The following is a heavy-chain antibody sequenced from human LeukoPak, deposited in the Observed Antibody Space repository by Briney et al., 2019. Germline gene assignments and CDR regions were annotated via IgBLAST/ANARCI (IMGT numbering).Heavy chain of an antibody. CDR1: GYTFNSYG. J-gene: IGHJ4*02. CDR3: ARSGRGTYYYFDL. CDR2: VSGSNGNT. D-gene: IGHD1-26*01. V-gene: IGHV1-18*01. Sequence: ASVTVSCKASGYTFNSYGISWVRQAPGQGLEGMAWVSGSNGNTNYAQKFQGRVSITADTSTSTAYMELRSLRSDDTAVYYCARSGRGTYYYFDLWGQGTLVTVSS.